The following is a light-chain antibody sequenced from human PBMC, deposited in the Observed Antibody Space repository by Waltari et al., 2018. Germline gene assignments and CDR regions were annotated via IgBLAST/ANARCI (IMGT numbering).Light chain of an antibody. J-gene: IGKJ1*01. CDR3: QQYNNDPWT. V-gene: IGKV1D-13*01. CDR2: YAS. CDR1: QRINSS. Sequence: IQMTQSPSSLSASVGDSVTITCRASQRINSSLAWYQQKPGKAPKLLIYYASSLKTGVPSRFSGSKSGTDYTLTISSLQPEDIARYYCQQYNNDPWTFGQGTKVEIK.